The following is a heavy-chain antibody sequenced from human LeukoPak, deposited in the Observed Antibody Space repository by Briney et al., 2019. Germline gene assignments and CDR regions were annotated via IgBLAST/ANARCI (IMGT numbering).Heavy chain of an antibody. J-gene: IGHJ4*02. CDR1: GYTFNNSG. Sequence: ASVKVSCKASGYTFNNSGISWLREAPGQGLEWMGWINARNGFTNYAQKFQGRLTMTTDTSTTTAHMDLRGLTSDDTAVYYCARDREGTAIWRDYWGQGTLVTVSS. D-gene: IGHD1-7*01. CDR3: ARDREGTAIWRDY. CDR2: INARNGFT. V-gene: IGHV1-18*01.